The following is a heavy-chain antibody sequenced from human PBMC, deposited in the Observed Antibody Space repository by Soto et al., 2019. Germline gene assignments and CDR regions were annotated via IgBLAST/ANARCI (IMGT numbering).Heavy chain of an antibody. CDR2: ISGSGGNT. Sequence: EVQLLESGGGLVQPGGSLRLSCAASGFTFSSYAMTWVRQAPGQGLEWVSAISGSGGNTYYADSVKGRFTISRLNSKNALYLQMNSLRAEDTAVYFCAKEPLLGYTYAYWAWGQGTLVTVSS. CDR3: AKEPLLGYTYAYWA. D-gene: IGHD5-18*01. V-gene: IGHV3-23*01. CDR1: GFTFSSYA. J-gene: IGHJ5*02.